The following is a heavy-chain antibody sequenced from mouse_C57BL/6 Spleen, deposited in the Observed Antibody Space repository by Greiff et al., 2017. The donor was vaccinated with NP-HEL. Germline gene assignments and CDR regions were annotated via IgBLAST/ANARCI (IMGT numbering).Heavy chain of an antibody. CDR3: ARGRYYGSSYVGWYFDV. J-gene: IGHJ1*03. D-gene: IGHD1-1*01. CDR2: IYPGNGDT. Sequence: QVQLQQSGAELVRPGASVKMSCKASGYTFTSYNMHWVKQTPRQGLEWIGAIYPGNGDTSYNQKFKGKATLTVDKSSSTAYMQLSSLTSEDSAVYFCARGRYYGSSYVGWYFDVWGTGTTVTVSS. V-gene: IGHV1-12*01. CDR1: GYTFTSYN.